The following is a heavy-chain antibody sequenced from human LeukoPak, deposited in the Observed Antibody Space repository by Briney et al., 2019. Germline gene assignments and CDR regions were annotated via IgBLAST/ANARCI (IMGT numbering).Heavy chain of an antibody. J-gene: IGHJ4*02. V-gene: IGHV3-15*01. CDR2: IKSKTDGGTT. Sequence: GGSLRLSCAASGFTFSNAWMSWVRQAPGKGLEWFGRIKSKTDGGTTDYAAPVKGRFTISRDDSKNTLYLQMNSLRAEDTAVYYCANSLSSSWAFDYWGQGTLVTVSS. CDR1: GFTFSNAW. CDR3: ANSLSSSWAFDY. D-gene: IGHD6-13*01.